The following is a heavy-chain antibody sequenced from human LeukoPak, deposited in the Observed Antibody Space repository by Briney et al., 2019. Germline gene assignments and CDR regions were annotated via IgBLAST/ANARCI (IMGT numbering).Heavy chain of an antibody. CDR3: TTAGDFWSGYAWYFDY. CDR2: IKTKTDGGTT. J-gene: IGHJ4*02. D-gene: IGHD3-3*01. Sequence: GGSLRLSCAASGFTFSNYGMHWVRQAPGKGLEWVGRIKTKTDGGTTDYAAPVKGRFTISRDDSKNTLYLQMNSLKTEDTAVYYCTTAGDFWSGYAWYFDYWGQGTLVTVSS. V-gene: IGHV3-15*01. CDR1: GFTFSNYG.